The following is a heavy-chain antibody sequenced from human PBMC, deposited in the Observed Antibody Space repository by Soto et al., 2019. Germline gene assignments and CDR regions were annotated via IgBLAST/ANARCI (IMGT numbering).Heavy chain of an antibody. Sequence: PSETLSLTCAVYGGSFSGYYWSWIRQPPGKGLEWIGEINHSGSTNYNPSLKSRVTISVDTSKNQFSLKLSSVTAADTAVYYCARGRSSGWYWNWFDPWGQGTLVP. V-gene: IGHV4-34*01. CDR2: INHSGST. CDR3: ARGRSSGWYWNWFDP. J-gene: IGHJ5*02. CDR1: GGSFSGYY. D-gene: IGHD6-19*01.